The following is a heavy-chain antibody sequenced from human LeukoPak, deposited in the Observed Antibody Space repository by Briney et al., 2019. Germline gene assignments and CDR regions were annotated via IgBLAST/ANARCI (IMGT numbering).Heavy chain of an antibody. J-gene: IGHJ6*03. Sequence: SETLSLTCAVYGGSFSGYYWSWIRQPPGKGLEWIGEINHSGGTKYNPSLKSRVTISVDTSKNQFSLKLSSVTAADTAVYYCARGTGYSSSWYYGYYYYYYMDVWGKGTTVTISS. CDR2: INHSGGT. CDR1: GGSFSGYY. D-gene: IGHD6-13*01. V-gene: IGHV4-34*01. CDR3: ARGTGYSSSWYYGYYYYYYMDV.